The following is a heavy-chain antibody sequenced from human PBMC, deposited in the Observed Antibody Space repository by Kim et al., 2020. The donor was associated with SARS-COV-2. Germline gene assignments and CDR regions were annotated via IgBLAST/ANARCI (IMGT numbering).Heavy chain of an antibody. CDR2: IYYSGST. CDR3: ARQGLYDYVWGSRYYYGMDV. CDR1: GGSISSSSYY. J-gene: IGHJ6*02. Sequence: SETLSLTCTVSGGSISSSSYYWGWIRQPPGKGLEWIGSIYYSGSTYYNPSLKSRVTISGDTSKNQFSLKLSSVTAADTAVYYCARQGLYDYVWGSRYYYGMDVWGQGTTVTVSS. V-gene: IGHV4-39*01. D-gene: IGHD3-16*01.